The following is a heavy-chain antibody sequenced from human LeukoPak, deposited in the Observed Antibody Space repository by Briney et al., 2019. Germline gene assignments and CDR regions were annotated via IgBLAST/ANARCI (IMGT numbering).Heavy chain of an antibody. CDR1: GYTFTGYY. CDR2: INPNSGGT. J-gene: IGHJ4*02. Sequence: ASVKVSCNASGYTFTGYYMHWVRQAPGQGLEWMGWINPNSGGTNYAQKFQGRVTMTRDTSISTAYMELSRLRSDDTAVYYCALGLGPRPPTDYWGQGTLVTVSS. CDR3: ALGLGPRPPTDY. V-gene: IGHV1-2*02. D-gene: IGHD3/OR15-3a*01.